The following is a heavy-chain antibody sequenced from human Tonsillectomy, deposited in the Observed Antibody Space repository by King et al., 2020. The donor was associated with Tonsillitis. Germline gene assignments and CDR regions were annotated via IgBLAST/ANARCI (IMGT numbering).Heavy chain of an antibody. Sequence: VQLVESGGGLVQPGRSLRLSCTASGFTFGDYAMSWFSQAPGKGLEWVGFIRRKEFGGKTAYAAAVKGRFTISRDDSKRNAYLQMNNLKIEDTAVYYCAIDRSNDSSGYYFSDNWFNPWGQGTLVTVST. D-gene: IGHD3-22*01. CDR1: GFTFGDYA. J-gene: IGHJ5*02. CDR3: AIDRSNDSSGYYFSDNWFNP. CDR2: IRRKEFGGKT. V-gene: IGHV3-49*03.